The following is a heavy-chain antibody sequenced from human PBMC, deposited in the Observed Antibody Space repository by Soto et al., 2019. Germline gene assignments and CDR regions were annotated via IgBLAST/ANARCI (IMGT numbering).Heavy chain of an antibody. CDR2: IYYSGST. Sequence: PSETLSLTCTVSGGSISGGDYYWSWIRQPPGKGLEWIGYIYYSGSTYYNPSLMSRLTISVDTSKNQFSLKLGSVTAADTAVYYCARVRYSGYGRDFDYWGQGTLVTVSS. CDR3: ARVRYSGYGRDFDY. D-gene: IGHD5-12*01. V-gene: IGHV4-30-4*01. J-gene: IGHJ4*02. CDR1: GGSISGGDYY.